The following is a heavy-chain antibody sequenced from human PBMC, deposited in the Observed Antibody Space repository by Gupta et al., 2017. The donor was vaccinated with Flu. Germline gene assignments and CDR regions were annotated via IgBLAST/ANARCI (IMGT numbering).Heavy chain of an antibody. CDR2: IWYDGSNR. CDR1: GFTFGRNG. J-gene: IGHJ3*01. D-gene: IGHD2-2*01. CDR3: ARWNLGYCSDTGCHGDALDV. V-gene: IGHV3-33*01. Sequence: QVQLVESGGGVVQPGRSLRLSCAASGFTFGRNGMPWVRQGPGKGLEWVAIIWYDGSNRYYADSVKGRFTISRDKSKNTVYLEMNSLRAEDTAVYYCARWNLGYCSDTGCHGDALDVWGQGTMVTVST.